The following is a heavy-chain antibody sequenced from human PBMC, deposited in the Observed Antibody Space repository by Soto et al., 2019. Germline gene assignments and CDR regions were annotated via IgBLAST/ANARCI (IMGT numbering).Heavy chain of an antibody. J-gene: IGHJ6*02. CDR3: ARVLSMDTAMDSYYYYGRDV. D-gene: IGHD5-18*01. CDR1: GFTFSSYW. Sequence: EVQLVESGGGLVQPGGSLRLSCAASGFTFSSYWMSWVRQAPGKGLEWVANIKQDGSEKYYVDSVKGRFTISRDNAKNSLYLQMNTLRVEDTAVYYCARVLSMDTAMDSYYYYGRDVWGHGTTVTVS. V-gene: IGHV3-7*01. CDR2: IKQDGSEK.